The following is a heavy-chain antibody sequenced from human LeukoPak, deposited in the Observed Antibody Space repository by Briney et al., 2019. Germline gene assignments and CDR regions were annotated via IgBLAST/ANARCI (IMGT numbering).Heavy chain of an antibody. J-gene: IGHJ4*02. Sequence: GGSLRLSCVASGFTFSYFGMHWVRQAPGKGLEWVAFIRYDGSNEYYAESVKGRFTISRDNSKNTLYLQMNSLRVEDTAAYYCAKIEGKYQLANIPDSWGQGTLVTVSP. CDR3: AKIEGKYQLANIPDS. CDR2: IRYDGSNE. CDR1: GFTFSYFG. V-gene: IGHV3-30*02. D-gene: IGHD2-2*01.